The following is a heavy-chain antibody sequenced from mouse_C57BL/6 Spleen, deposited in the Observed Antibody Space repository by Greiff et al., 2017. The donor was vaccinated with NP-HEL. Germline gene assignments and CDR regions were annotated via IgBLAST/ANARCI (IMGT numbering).Heavy chain of an antibody. CDR2: ISYDGSN. Sequence: DVQLQESGPGLVKPSQSLSLTCSVTGYSITSGYYWNWIRQFPGNKLEWMGYISYDGSNNYNPSLKNRISITRDTSKNQFFLKLNSVTTEDTATYYCARATVVATGFDYWGQGTTLTVSS. J-gene: IGHJ2*01. V-gene: IGHV3-6*01. CDR3: ARATVVATGFDY. CDR1: GYSITSGYY. D-gene: IGHD1-1*01.